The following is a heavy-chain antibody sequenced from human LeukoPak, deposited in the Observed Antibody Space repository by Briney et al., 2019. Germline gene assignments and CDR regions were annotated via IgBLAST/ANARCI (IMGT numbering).Heavy chain of an antibody. V-gene: IGHV3-48*01. CDR3: AREYSSSFDY. CDR1: GFTFSTSS. D-gene: IGHD6-6*01. J-gene: IGHJ4*02. Sequence: GGSLRLSCAASGFTFSTSSMNWVRQAPGKGLEWVSYIRSSSSAIYYADSVKGRFTISRDNAKNSLYLQMNSLRVEDTAVYYCAREYSSSFDYWGQGTLATVSS. CDR2: IRSSSSAI.